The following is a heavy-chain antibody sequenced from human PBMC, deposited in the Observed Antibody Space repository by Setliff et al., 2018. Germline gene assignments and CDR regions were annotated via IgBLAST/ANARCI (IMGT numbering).Heavy chain of an antibody. CDR3: ARGREWLVRVDI. CDR2: INPNSGGT. D-gene: IGHD6-19*01. Sequence: ASVKVSCKASGYTFTGYYMHWVRQAPGQGLEWMGWINPNSGGTNYAQKFQGRATMTRDTSISTAYMELSRLRSDDTAVYYCARGREWLVRVDIWGQGTMVTVSS. J-gene: IGHJ3*02. CDR1: GYTFTGYY. V-gene: IGHV1-2*02.